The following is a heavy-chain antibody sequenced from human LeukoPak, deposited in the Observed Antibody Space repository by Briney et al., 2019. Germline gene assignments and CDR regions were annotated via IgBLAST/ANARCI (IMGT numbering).Heavy chain of an antibody. D-gene: IGHD1-26*01. CDR3: ATESGTYSGTCFDY. CDR1: GFTFSSYN. V-gene: IGHV3-48*01. CDR2: ISSSSSSNTI. J-gene: IGHJ4*02. Sequence: GGSLRLSCAASGFTFSSYNMNWVRQAPGKGLAWVSYISSSSSSNTIYYADSVKGRFTISRDNAKNSLYLQMNSLRAEDTAVYYCATESGTYSGTCFDYWGQGTLVTVSS.